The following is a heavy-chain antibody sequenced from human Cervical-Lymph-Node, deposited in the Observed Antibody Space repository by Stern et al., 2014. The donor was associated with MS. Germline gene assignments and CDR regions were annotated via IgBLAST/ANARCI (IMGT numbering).Heavy chain of an antibody. CDR2: ISYVGSDK. Sequence: QVQLVESGGGVVQPGRSLRLSCAASGFTFSYHAMHWVRQAPGKGLEWVAVISYVGSDKNDADSVKGRFTISRDNSRNTLYLQMNSLRVDDTAVYYCARGGAVATSDYYFDYWGQGILVTVSS. D-gene: IGHD5-12*01. CDR3: ARGGAVATSDYYFDY. CDR1: GFTFSYHA. V-gene: IGHV3-30*01. J-gene: IGHJ4*02.